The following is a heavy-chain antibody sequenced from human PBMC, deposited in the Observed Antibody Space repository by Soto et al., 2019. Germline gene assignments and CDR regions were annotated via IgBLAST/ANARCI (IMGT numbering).Heavy chain of an antibody. V-gene: IGHV3-64D*06. Sequence: PGGSLRLSCSASGFTFSSYAMHWVRQAPGKGLEYVSGVRGNGDPPFYADSVKGRFTISRDNSKNTLYLQMSSLSADDTAVCYCVKSRGGNNFDFFDWGQGAMVTVYS. CDR2: VRGNGDPP. CDR1: GFTFSSYA. CDR3: VKSRGGNNFDFFD. J-gene: IGHJ4*02. D-gene: IGHD5-12*01.